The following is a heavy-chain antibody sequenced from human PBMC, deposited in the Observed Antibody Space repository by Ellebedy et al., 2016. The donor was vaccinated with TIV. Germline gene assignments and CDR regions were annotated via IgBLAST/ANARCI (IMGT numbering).Heavy chain of an antibody. CDR1: GFTFSHAW. Sequence: GESLKISXAGSGFTFSHAWMNWVRQAPGKGLEWVGRIKSKTDGGTTDYAAPVKGRFTISRDDSKNTAYLQMNSLKTEDTAVYYCTKATFDPWGQGTLVTVSS. J-gene: IGHJ5*02. CDR3: TKATFDP. V-gene: IGHV3-15*07. CDR2: IKSKTDGGTT.